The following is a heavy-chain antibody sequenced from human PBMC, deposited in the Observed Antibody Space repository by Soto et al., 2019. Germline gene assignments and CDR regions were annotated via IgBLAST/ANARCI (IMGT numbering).Heavy chain of an antibody. CDR3: ARRTRAFEV. V-gene: IGHV1-69*02. Sequence: QVQLVQSGAEVKKPGSSVKVSCKASGGTFNSYDIHWVRQAPGQGLEWMGRIIPSLGIPNYAQALQGRLTITANVATRTAYMELTNLKSGDTAIYYCARRTRAFEVWGQGTVVTVSS. J-gene: IGHJ3*01. CDR1: GGTFNSYD. CDR2: IIPSLGIP. D-gene: IGHD2-2*01.